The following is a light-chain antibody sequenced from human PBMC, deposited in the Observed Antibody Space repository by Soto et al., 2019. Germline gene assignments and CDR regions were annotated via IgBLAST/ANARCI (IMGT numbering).Light chain of an antibody. J-gene: IGLJ2*01. V-gene: IGLV2-14*01. CDR1: RDDIGDYNY. Sequence: QSDLTQPASVSGSPGQSITISCTGTRDDIGDYNYVSWYQQYPGKAPKLIIFEVSNRPSGVSDRFSGSKSGNTASLTISGLQAEDEADYYCCSYAGSSIYVVFGGGTKLTVL. CDR2: EVS. CDR3: CSYAGSSIYVV.